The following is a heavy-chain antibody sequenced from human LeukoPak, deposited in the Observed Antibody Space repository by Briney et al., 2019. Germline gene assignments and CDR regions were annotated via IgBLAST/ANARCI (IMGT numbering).Heavy chain of an antibody. Sequence: GASVKVSCKTSGYTFTDYYLNWVRQAPGQGLEWMGWINPYSGGTNFAQKFRGRVTMTRDTSINTAYLEVTGLRSDDTALYYCATLTTSKITSLYYFEDWGQGTLVTVSS. CDR2: INPYSGGT. V-gene: IGHV1-2*02. CDR3: ATLTTSKITSLYYFED. CDR1: GYTFTDYY. D-gene: IGHD3-9*01. J-gene: IGHJ4*02.